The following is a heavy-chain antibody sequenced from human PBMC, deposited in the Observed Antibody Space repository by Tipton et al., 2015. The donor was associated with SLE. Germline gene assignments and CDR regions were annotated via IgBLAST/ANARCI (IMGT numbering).Heavy chain of an antibody. D-gene: IGHD4-23*01. CDR2: ISSSSSYI. Sequence: GSLRLSCTASGFTFSSYSMNWVRQAPGKGLGWVSSISSSSSYIYYADSVKGRFTISRDNAKNSLYLQMNSLRAEDTAVYYCARDDQGVIDYWGQGTLVTVSS. CDR3: ARDDQGVIDY. J-gene: IGHJ4*02. CDR1: GFTFSSYS. V-gene: IGHV3-21*01.